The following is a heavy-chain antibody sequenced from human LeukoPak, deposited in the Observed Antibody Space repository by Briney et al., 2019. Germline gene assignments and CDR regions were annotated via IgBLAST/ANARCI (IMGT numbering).Heavy chain of an antibody. CDR3: ARATDPCGGDCYSGVNWFDP. Sequence: SVKVSCKASGGTFSSYAISWVRQAPGQGLEWMGGIIPIFGTANYAQKFQGRVTITADESTSTAYMELSSLRSEDTAVYYCARATDPCGGDCYSGVNWFDPWGQGTLVTDSS. CDR2: IIPIFGTA. CDR1: GGTFSSYA. D-gene: IGHD2-21*01. V-gene: IGHV1-69*13. J-gene: IGHJ5*02.